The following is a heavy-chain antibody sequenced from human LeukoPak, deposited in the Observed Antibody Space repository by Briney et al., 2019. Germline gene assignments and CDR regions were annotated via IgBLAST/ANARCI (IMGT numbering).Heavy chain of an antibody. CDR3: ASGPPFLKYFEY. V-gene: IGHV3-23*01. Sequence: GGSLRLSCAASGFTFSTYVMNWFRQAPGKGLEWVSTISVGAEYIFYADSVKGRFTISRDDSNNALYMQMHSLRAEDTALYYCASGPPFLKYFEYWGQGTLVTVSS. J-gene: IGHJ4*02. D-gene: IGHD3-3*01. CDR2: ISVGAEYI. CDR1: GFTFSTYV.